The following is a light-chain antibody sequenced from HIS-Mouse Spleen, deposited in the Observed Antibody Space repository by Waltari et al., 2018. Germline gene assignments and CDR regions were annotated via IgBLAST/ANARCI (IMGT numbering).Light chain of an antibody. Sequence: DIQMTQSPSSLSASVGDRVTITCRESQSISSYLNWYQQKPGKAPKLLIYAASSLQSGVPSRFSGSGSGTDFTLTISSLQPEDFATYYCQQSYSTPMYTFGQGTKLEIK. CDR2: AAS. V-gene: IGKV1-39*01. CDR3: QQSYSTPMYT. CDR1: QSISSY. J-gene: IGKJ2*01.